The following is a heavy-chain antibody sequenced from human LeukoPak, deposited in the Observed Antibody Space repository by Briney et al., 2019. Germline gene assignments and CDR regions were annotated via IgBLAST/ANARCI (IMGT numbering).Heavy chain of an antibody. D-gene: IGHD4-23*01. Sequence: PGGSLRLSCAASGFTFSSYAMRWVRQAPGKGLEWVSGISGSGSSTYYADSVKGRFTISRDNSKNTLYLQMNSLRVEDTAVYYCAKAWAYGGKSGGDYWGQGTLVTVSS. CDR1: GFTFSSYA. V-gene: IGHV3-23*01. J-gene: IGHJ4*02. CDR2: ISGSGSST. CDR3: AKAWAYGGKSGGDY.